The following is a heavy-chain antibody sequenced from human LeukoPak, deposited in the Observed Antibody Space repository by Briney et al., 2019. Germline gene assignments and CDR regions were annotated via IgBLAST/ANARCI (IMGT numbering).Heavy chain of an antibody. J-gene: IGHJ4*02. CDR1: GFTFSSYG. CDR2: ISYDGSNK. V-gene: IGHV3-30*18. CDR3: AKDVERWKLNYSVGY. Sequence: GGSLRLSCAASGFTFSSYGMHWVRQAPGKGLEWVAVISYDGSNKYYADSVKGRFTISRDNSKNTLYLQMNSLRAEDTAVYYCAKDVERWKLNYSVGYWGQGTLVTASS. D-gene: IGHD1-26*01.